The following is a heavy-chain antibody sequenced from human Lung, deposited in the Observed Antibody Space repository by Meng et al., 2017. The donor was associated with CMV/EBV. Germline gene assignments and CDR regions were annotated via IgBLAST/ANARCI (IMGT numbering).Heavy chain of an antibody. CDR3: ARESDSSGSNGYFDD. J-gene: IGHJ4*02. V-gene: IGHV1-2*02. D-gene: IGHD3-22*01. CDR1: GYTFTDHY. Sequence: ASVKVSCKASGYTFTDHYMHWVRQAPGQGLEWMGWINPDSGGTLYAHKFQGRVTVTRDTSISTAYMELSSLRSDDTAVYYCARESDSSGSNGYFDDWGQGTXVTVSS. CDR2: INPDSGGT.